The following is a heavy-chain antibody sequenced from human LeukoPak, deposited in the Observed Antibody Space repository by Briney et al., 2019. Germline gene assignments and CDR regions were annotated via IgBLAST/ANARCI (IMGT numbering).Heavy chain of an antibody. J-gene: IGHJ4*02. Sequence: TLSLSCTVSGGSISSGDYYWSWIRQPPGRGLEWFGYMYNSGNTYYNPSLKSRVTISGDTSKNQFSLKLSSGTATGRVVYYCARSCPWELSKCFFDYWGQGTLVTVSS. D-gene: IGHD1-7*01. CDR1: GGSISSGDYY. V-gene: IGHV4-30-4*08. CDR2: MYNSGNT. CDR3: ARSCPWELSKCFFDY.